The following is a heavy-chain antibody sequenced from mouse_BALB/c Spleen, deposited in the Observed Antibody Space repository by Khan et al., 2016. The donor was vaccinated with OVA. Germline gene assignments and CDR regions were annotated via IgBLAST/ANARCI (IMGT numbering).Heavy chain of an antibody. CDR3: APGGTDYVSVVY. Sequence: VQLKQSGPEVVKPGASVKMSCKASGYTFTSYVMHWVKQKPGQGLEWIGYIYPFNDVTKFNEKFNGKATLTSDKSSSTAYMELSSLTSEYSAVYYCAPGGTDYVSVVYWGQGTLVTVSA. D-gene: IGHD1-1*01. CDR1: GYTFTSYV. CDR2: IYPFNDVT. V-gene: IGHV1S136*01. J-gene: IGHJ3*01.